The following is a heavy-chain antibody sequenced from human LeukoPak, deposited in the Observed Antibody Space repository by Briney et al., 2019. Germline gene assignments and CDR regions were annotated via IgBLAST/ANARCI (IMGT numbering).Heavy chain of an antibody. V-gene: IGHV3-7*01. J-gene: IGHJ4*02. CDR2: IKQDGSEK. Sequence: PGGSLRLSCAASGFTFSSYLMSWFRQAPGKGLEWVANIKQDGSEKYYVGSVKGRFTISRDNAKNSLYLQMNSLRAEDTAVYYCASAHCSGGSCYSDYWGQGTLVTVSS. D-gene: IGHD2-15*01. CDR3: ASAHCSGGSCYSDY. CDR1: GFTFSSYL.